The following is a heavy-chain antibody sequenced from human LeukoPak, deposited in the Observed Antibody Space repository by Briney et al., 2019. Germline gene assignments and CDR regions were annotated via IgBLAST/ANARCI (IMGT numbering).Heavy chain of an antibody. CDR1: GGSISSYY. D-gene: IGHD1-26*01. CDR2: IYYTGST. CDR3: ARHDRNGGRYYDFDY. Sequence: SETLSLTCTVSGGSISSYYWSWIRQPPGKGLEWIGYIYYTGSTNYNPSLKSRVTISVDTSKNQFSLKLSSLTAADTAVYYCARHDRNGGRYYDFDYWDQGTLVTVSS. V-gene: IGHV4-59*08. J-gene: IGHJ4*02.